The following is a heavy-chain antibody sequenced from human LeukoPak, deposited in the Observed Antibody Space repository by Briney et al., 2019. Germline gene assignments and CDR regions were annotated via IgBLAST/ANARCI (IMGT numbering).Heavy chain of an antibody. V-gene: IGHV3-21*01. CDR2: ISSSNIYI. Sequence: PGGSLRLSCAASGFTFSSYAMSWVRQAPGKGLEWVSSISSSNIYIYYADSVKGRFTISRDNAKNSLYLQMNSLRAEDTAVYYCARDRTASDYWGQGTLVTVSS. J-gene: IGHJ4*02. D-gene: IGHD4-17*01. CDR3: ARDRTASDY. CDR1: GFTFSSYA.